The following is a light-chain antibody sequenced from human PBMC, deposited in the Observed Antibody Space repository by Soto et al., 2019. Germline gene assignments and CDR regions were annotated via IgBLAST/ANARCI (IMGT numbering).Light chain of an antibody. CDR2: RNS. CDR1: TSNIGSNY. Sequence: QTVVAQPPSASGTPGQRVTISCSGSTSNIGSNYVYWYQQFPGTAPKLPIYRNSQRPSGVPDRFSGSKSGTSASLAISGLRSEDEADYYCATWDDSLSVVVFGGGTKVTVL. CDR3: ATWDDSLSVVV. J-gene: IGLJ2*01. V-gene: IGLV1-47*01.